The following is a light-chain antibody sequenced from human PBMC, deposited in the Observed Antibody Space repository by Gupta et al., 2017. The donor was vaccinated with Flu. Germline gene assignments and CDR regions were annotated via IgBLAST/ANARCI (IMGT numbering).Light chain of an antibody. CDR3: QQYNNWWT. CDR2: EAS. CDR1: QSVSSN. J-gene: IGKJ1*01. V-gene: IGKV3-15*01. Sequence: EIVMTQSPPTLSVSPGEGVTLSCRASQSVSSNLAWYQQKPGQAPRLLISEASTRATGVPARFSGSGSGTEFTLTISSLQSEDSAIYYCQQYNNWWTFGQGTKVEIK.